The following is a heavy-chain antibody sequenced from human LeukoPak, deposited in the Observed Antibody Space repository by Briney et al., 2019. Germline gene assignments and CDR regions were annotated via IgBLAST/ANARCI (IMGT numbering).Heavy chain of an antibody. CDR1: GGSFSGYY. CDR2: INHSGST. V-gene: IGHV4-34*01. CDR3: ARLHRTVTTTPSYYYYYYMDV. J-gene: IGHJ6*03. D-gene: IGHD4-17*01. Sequence: SETLSLTCAVYGGSFSGYYWSWIRQPPGRGLEWIGEINHSGSTNYNPSLKSRVTISVDTSKNQFSLKLSSVTAADTAVYYCARLHRTVTTTPSYYYYYYMDVWGKGTTVTISS.